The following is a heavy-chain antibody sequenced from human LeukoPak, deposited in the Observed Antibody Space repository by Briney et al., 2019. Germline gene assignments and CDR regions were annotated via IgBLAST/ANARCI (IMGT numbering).Heavy chain of an antibody. D-gene: IGHD2-2*01. Sequence: GGSLRLXCAASGFTFSSYAMSWVRQAPGKGLEWVSAISGSGGSTYYADSVKGRFTISRDNSKNTLYLQMNSLRAEDTAVYYCAKYQKGFMHYFDYWGQGTLVTVSS. V-gene: IGHV3-23*01. CDR2: ISGSGGST. CDR3: AKYQKGFMHYFDY. CDR1: GFTFSSYA. J-gene: IGHJ4*02.